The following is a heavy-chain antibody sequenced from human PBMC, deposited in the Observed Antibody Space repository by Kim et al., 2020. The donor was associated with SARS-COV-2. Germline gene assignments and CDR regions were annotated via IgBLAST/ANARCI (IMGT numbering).Heavy chain of an antibody. CDR2: IIPFFDST. V-gene: IGHV1-69*13. CDR3: ASRFFDSSGNYHDF. Sequence: SVKVSCKASGGTFGTYPISWVRQAPGQGLEWMGGIIPFFDSTNYAPKCQGRVTMTADDSTRTTYMELSSLKSGDTAVYFCASRFFDSSGNYHDFWGQGT. CDR1: GGTFGTYP. J-gene: IGHJ4*02. D-gene: IGHD3-22*01.